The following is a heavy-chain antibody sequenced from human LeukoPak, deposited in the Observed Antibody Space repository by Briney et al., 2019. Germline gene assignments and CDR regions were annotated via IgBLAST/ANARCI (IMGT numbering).Heavy chain of an antibody. CDR2: VRTSGETT. CDR1: GFMFSSYD. V-gene: IGHV3-48*03. CDR3: ARRGPPDFDY. J-gene: IGHJ4*02. Sequence: GGSLRLSCVASGFMFSSYDMKWARQAPGKGLEWISCVRTSGETTYCADSVKGRFSISRDNAQNSLYLQMNSLRVEDTAVYYCARRGPPDFDYWGQGTLVTVSS.